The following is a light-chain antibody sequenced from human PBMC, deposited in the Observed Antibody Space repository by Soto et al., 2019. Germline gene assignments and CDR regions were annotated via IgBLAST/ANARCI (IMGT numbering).Light chain of an antibody. CDR2: GVS. CDR1: QNIKKY. J-gene: IGKJ1*01. CDR3: QHSHNMWT. Sequence: DIQMTQSPSSLSAFVGDRVTITCRASQNIKKYLNWYQQKPGKAPKPLIYGVSGLQSGVPSRFSGSGSGTDFTLTISSLQPEDSATYYCQHSHNMWTFGQGTRVEIK. V-gene: IGKV1-39*01.